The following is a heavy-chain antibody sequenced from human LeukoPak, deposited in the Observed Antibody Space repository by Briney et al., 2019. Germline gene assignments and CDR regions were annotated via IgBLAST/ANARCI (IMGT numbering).Heavy chain of an antibody. CDR3: ARGPYCSSTSCYTRRFDY. Sequence: SETLSLTCDVYGGSFSGYYWSWIRQPPGKGLEWIGLINHSGSTNYNPSLKSRVTISVDTSKNQYSLKLSSVTAADTAVYYCARGPYCSSTSCYTRRFDYWGQGTLVTVSS. CDR1: GGSFSGYY. CDR2: INHSGST. J-gene: IGHJ4*02. V-gene: IGHV4-34*01. D-gene: IGHD2-2*02.